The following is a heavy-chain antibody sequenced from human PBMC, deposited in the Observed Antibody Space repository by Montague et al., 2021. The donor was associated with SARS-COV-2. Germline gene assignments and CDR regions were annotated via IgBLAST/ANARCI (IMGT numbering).Heavy chain of an antibody. V-gene: IGHV4-34*01. J-gene: IGHJ4*02. CDR3: ARGHLSVSMIVVVFTSASYYVDY. CDR1: GGSFGDDH. CDR2: IKQSGST. Sequence: SETLSLTCGVYGGSFGDDHWSWIRQPPGKGLEWIGDIKQSGSTNXNPPLKSRVTISVDTSRNQFSLKLTSVTAADTAVYFCARGHLSVSMIVVVFTSASYYVDYWGQGALVTVS. D-gene: IGHD3-22*01.